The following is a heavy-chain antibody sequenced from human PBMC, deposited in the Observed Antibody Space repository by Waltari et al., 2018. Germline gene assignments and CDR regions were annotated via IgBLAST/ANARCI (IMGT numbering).Heavy chain of an antibody. V-gene: IGHV4-39*01. CDR2: IYYSGST. CDR1: GGPISSSSYY. CDR3: ARLHYYGSGSYRFDY. J-gene: IGHJ4*02. D-gene: IGHD3-10*01. Sequence: QLQLQESGPGLVKPSETLSLTCTVSGGPISSSSYYWGWIRQPPGKGLEWIGSIYYSGSTYYNPSLKSRVTISVDTSKNQFSLKLSSVTAADTAVYYCARLHYYGSGSYRFDYWGQGTLVTVSS.